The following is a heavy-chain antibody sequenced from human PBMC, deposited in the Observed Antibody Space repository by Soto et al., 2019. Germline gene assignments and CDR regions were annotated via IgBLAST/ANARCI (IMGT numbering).Heavy chain of an antibody. Sequence: ASVKVSCKASGYIFTNYYIHWVRQAPGQGFEWMAIINLLPISGSTNYAQNFQGRVTLTRDTYTSTVYLELSSLRSDDTAVYYCARDLAAAAYWGQGTLVTVSS. CDR2: INLLPISGST. V-gene: IGHV1-46*01. CDR1: GYIFTNYY. CDR3: ARDLAAAAY. D-gene: IGHD6-13*01. J-gene: IGHJ4*02.